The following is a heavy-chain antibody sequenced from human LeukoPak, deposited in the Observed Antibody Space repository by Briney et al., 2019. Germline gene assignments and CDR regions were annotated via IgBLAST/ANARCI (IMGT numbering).Heavy chain of an antibody. CDR1: GFTFSSYG. CDR2: IWYDGSNK. J-gene: IGHJ4*02. Sequence: PGGSLRLSCAASGFTFSSYGMHWVRQAPGKGLEWVAVIWYDGSNKYYADSVKGRFTISRDNSKNTLYLQMNSLRAEDTAVYYCARDAYCSGGSCIDYWGQGTLVTVSS. CDR3: ARDAYCSGGSCIDY. D-gene: IGHD2-15*01. V-gene: IGHV3-33*01.